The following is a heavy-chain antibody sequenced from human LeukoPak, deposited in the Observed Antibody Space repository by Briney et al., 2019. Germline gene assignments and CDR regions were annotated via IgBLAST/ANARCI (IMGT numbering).Heavy chain of an antibody. CDR2: IKQDGSET. Sequence: GGSLRLSCAASGFTFSNFWMSWVRQAPGKGLEWVANIKQDGSETHYVDSVKGRFTISRDNAKNSLYLQMNSLRAEDTAVYYCARPLTNNWYPGFDYWGQGTLVTVSS. V-gene: IGHV3-7*01. CDR3: ARPLTNNWYPGFDY. J-gene: IGHJ4*02. CDR1: GFTFSNFW. D-gene: IGHD1-1*01.